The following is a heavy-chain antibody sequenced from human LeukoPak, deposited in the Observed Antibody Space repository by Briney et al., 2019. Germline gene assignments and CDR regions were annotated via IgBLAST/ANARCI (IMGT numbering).Heavy chain of an antibody. CDR1: GGSISSYY. Sequence: SETLSLTCTVSGGSISSYYWSWIRQPPGKGLEWIGEINHSGSTNYNPSLKSRVTISVDTSKNQFSLKLSSVTAADTAVYYCARVGVMITFGGVIAGGAFDIWGQGTMVTVSS. J-gene: IGHJ3*02. CDR3: ARVGVMITFGGVIAGGAFDI. CDR2: INHSGST. D-gene: IGHD3-16*02. V-gene: IGHV4-34*01.